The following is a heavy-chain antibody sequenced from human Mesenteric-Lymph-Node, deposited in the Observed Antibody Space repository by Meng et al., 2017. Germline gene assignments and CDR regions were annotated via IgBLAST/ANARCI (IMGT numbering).Heavy chain of an antibody. J-gene: IGHJ4*02. V-gene: IGHV1-69*09. Sequence: GQCVQSGAGVKKPGSSVKVSCKASGGTFSSYTISWVRQAPGQGLEWMGRIIPILGIANYAQKFQGRVTITADKSTSTAYMELSSLRSEDTAVYYCAREDSSGYSYYFDYWGQGTLVTVSS. D-gene: IGHD3-22*01. CDR2: IIPILGIA. CDR1: GGTFSSYT. CDR3: AREDSSGYSYYFDY.